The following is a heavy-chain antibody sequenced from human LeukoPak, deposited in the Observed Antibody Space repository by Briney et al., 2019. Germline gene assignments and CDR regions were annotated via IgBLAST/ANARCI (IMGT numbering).Heavy chain of an antibody. CDR1: GFTFSSYA. CDR3: ARVPAATNYYYYYMDV. Sequence: HPGGSLRLSCAASGFTFSSYAMSWVRQAPGKGLEWVSAISGSGGSTYYAGSVKGRFTISRDNSKNTLYLQMNSLRAEDTAVYYCARVPAATNYYYYYMDVWGKGTTVTVSS. J-gene: IGHJ6*03. CDR2: ISGSGGST. V-gene: IGHV3-23*01. D-gene: IGHD2-2*01.